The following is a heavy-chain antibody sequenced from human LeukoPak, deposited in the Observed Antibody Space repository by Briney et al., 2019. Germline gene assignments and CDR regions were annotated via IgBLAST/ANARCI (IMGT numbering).Heavy chain of an antibody. Sequence: GESLKPSCKASGYSFTSYWIGWVRQMPGKGLEWMGIIYPYDSDTRYSPSFQGQVTISADKSISTAYLQWSNLKASDTAMYYCARHIGYSAWNPDYWGQGTLVTVSS. CDR2: IYPYDSDT. J-gene: IGHJ4*02. CDR3: ARHIGYSAWNPDY. CDR1: GYSFTSYW. D-gene: IGHD5-12*01. V-gene: IGHV5-51*01.